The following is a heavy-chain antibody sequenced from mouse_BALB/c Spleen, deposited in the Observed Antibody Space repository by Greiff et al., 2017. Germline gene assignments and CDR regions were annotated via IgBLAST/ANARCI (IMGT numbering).Heavy chain of an antibody. D-gene: IGHD2-3*01. CDR3: ARDKGGWFLAMDY. CDR2: IRNKANGYTT. Sequence: EVKVVESGGGLVQPGGSLRLSCATSGFTFTDYYMSWVRQPPGKALEWLGFIRNKANGYTTEYSASVKGRFTISRDNSQSILYLQMNTLRAEDSATYYCARDKGGWFLAMDYWGQGTSVTVSS. CDR1: GFTFTDYY. V-gene: IGHV7-3*02. J-gene: IGHJ4*01.